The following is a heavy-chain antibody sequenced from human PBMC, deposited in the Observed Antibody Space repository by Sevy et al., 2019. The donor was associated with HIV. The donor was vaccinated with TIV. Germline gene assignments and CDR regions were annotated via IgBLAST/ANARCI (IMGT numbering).Heavy chain of an antibody. D-gene: IGHD6-19*01. CDR2: ISYDGRNNK. CDR3: ASDRGGSSGPSSYGMHV. Sequence: GGSLRLSCAASGFSFSDYRMHWVRQAPGKGLEWVAVISYDGRNNKYNADSVKGRFTISRDNSKNSLYLQMNSLRAEDTAVYFCASDRGGSSGPSSYGMHVWGQGTTVTVSS. CDR1: GFSFSDYR. V-gene: IGHV3-30*03. J-gene: IGHJ6*02.